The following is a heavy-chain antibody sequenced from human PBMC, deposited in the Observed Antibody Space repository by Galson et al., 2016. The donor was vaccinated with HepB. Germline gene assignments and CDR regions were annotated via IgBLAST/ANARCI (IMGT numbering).Heavy chain of an antibody. CDR3: ARPATGHSRSLDN. J-gene: IGHJ4*02. D-gene: IGHD6-13*01. CDR1: GYSFTNYW. CDR2: IYPGDSDT. Sequence: QSGAEVKKPGESLEISCHGSGYSFTNYWIVWVRQMPGKGLEWMGIIYPGDSDTRYSPSFQGQVTIAADKSTSTAYLQWSSLKASDTAMYYCARPATGHSRSLDNWGQGTLVTVSS. V-gene: IGHV5-51*01.